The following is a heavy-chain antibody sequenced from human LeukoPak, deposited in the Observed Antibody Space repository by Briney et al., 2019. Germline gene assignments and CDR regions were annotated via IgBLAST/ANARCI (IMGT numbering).Heavy chain of an antibody. CDR1: GFTFSSYS. V-gene: IGHV3-21*01. J-gene: IGHJ4*02. D-gene: IGHD5-24*01. Sequence: GGSLRLSCAASGFTFSSYSMNWVRQAPGKGLEWVSSISSSSSYIYYADSVKGRFTISRDNAKNSLYLQMNSLRAEDTAVYYCASGGEMATIFGESPRYDYWGQGTLVTVSS. CDR2: ISSSSSYI. CDR3: ASGGEMATIFGESPRYDY.